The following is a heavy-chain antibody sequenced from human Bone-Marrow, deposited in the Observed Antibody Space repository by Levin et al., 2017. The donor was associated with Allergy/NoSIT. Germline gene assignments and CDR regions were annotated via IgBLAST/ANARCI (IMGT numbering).Heavy chain of an antibody. CDR3: ARNTAQDNWNYDFQRGKRNWFDP. V-gene: IGHV3-11*01. CDR2: ISSSGSTI. D-gene: IGHD1-7*01. Sequence: GESLKISCAASGFTFSDYYMSWIRQAPGKGLEWVSYISSSGSTIYYADSVKGRFTISRDNAKNSLYLQMNSLRAEDTAVYYCARNTAQDNWNYDFQRGKRNWFDPWGQGTLVTVSS. J-gene: IGHJ5*02. CDR1: GFTFSDYY.